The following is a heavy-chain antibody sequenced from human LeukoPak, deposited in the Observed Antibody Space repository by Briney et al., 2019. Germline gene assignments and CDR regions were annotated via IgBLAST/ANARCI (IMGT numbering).Heavy chain of an antibody. D-gene: IGHD1-26*01. CDR3: TTKRLSGGFDP. Sequence: GGSLRLSCAASGFTFSSYAMSWVRQAPGKGLEWVSAISGSGGSTYYADSVKGRFTISRDNSKNTLYLQMNSLRAEDTAVYYCTTKRLSGGFDPWGQGTLVTVSS. J-gene: IGHJ5*02. V-gene: IGHV3-23*01. CDR1: GFTFSSYA. CDR2: ISGSGGST.